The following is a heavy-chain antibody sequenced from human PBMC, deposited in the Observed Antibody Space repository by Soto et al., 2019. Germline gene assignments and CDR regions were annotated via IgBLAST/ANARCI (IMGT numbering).Heavy chain of an antibody. Sequence: EVQLVESGGGLVQPGRSLRLSCTASGFTFGDYAMSWVRQAPGKGLEWVGFIRSKAYGGTTEYAASVKGRFTISRDDSKCIAYLQMNSLKTEDTAVYYCTAGKLYPSLDFDYWGQGTLVTVSS. V-gene: IGHV3-49*04. CDR1: GFTFGDYA. J-gene: IGHJ4*02. D-gene: IGHD2-8*01. CDR3: TAGKLYPSLDFDY. CDR2: IRSKAYGGTT.